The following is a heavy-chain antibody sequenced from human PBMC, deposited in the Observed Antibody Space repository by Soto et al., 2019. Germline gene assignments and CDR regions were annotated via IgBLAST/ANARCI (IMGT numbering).Heavy chain of an antibody. CDR3: ARVGITGTTTSAYYYYYYMDV. CDR1: GGSISSYY. Sequence: PSETLSLTCTVSGGSISSYYWSWIRQPPGKGLEWIGYIYYSGSTNYNPSLKSRVTISVDTSKNQFSLKLSSVTAADTAVYYCARVGITGTTTSAYYYYYYMDVWGKGTTVTVSS. V-gene: IGHV4-59*01. CDR2: IYYSGST. J-gene: IGHJ6*03. D-gene: IGHD1-20*01.